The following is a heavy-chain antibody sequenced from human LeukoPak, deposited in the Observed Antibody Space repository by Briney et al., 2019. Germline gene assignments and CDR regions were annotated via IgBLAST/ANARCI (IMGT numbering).Heavy chain of an antibody. D-gene: IGHD1-1*01. CDR2: IYYSGDT. CDR1: GGSITSSSHY. Sequence: SETLSLTCTVSGGSITSSSHYWGWIRQPPGKGLEWIGSIYYSGDTYYNPSLKSRVTISVDTSKSQFSLRLSSVTAADTAVYYCARLSNQLGLFFDYWGQGTLVTVSS. V-gene: IGHV4-39*01. CDR3: ARLSNQLGLFFDY. J-gene: IGHJ4*02.